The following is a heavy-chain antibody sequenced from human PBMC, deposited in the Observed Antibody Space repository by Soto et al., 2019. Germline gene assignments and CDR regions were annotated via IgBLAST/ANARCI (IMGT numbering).Heavy chain of an antibody. CDR3: ARQLPVGATSWFDP. CDR2: INFSGTT. Sequence: SETLSLTCTVSGGSISSSTYSWGWIRQSPGKGLEWIASINFSGTTYHNPSLKSRVSISADTSKNQFSLGLTSVTAADTAIYYCARQLPVGATSWFDPWGQGTLVTVSS. D-gene: IGHD1-26*01. CDR1: GGSISSSTYS. J-gene: IGHJ5*02. V-gene: IGHV4-39*01.